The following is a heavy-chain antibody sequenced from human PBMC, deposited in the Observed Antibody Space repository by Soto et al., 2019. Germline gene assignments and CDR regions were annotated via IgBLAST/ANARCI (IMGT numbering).Heavy chain of an antibody. V-gene: IGHV4-30-2*01. D-gene: IGHD3-22*01. Sequence: QLQLQESGPGLVKPSQTLSLTCAVSGGSISSGGYSWSWIRQPPGKGLEWIGYIYHSGSTYYNPSLQSRVTISVDRSKNQFSLKLSSVTAADTAVYYCARGAPVVNDYWGQGTLVTVSS. CDR1: GGSISSGGYS. J-gene: IGHJ4*02. CDR3: ARGAPVVNDY. CDR2: IYHSGST.